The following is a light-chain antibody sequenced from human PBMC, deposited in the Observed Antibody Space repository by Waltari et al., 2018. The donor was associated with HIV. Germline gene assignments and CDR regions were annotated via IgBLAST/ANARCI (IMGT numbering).Light chain of an antibody. Sequence: SYELTQPPSVSVSPGQTARITCSGDALSKQYAYWYQQKPGQAPMLVIYKDSERPSGIPELFSGSSSGTTVTLTISGVQAEDEADYDCQSPDSSGTYVGFGGGTKLTVL. CDR2: KDS. CDR3: QSPDSSGTYVG. J-gene: IGLJ2*01. CDR1: ALSKQY. V-gene: IGLV3-25*03.